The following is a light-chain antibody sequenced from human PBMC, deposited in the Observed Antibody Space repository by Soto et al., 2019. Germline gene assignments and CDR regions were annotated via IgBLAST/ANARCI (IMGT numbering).Light chain of an antibody. V-gene: IGKV3-15*01. Sequence: EIVMTQSPGTLSALPGHSATLPCSASQSVGSNIAWYQQRPGQAPRLLIYAASTRAAGVPIRFSGSGSGTEFTLTITSLQSDDFAVYYCQQYNQWSPITFGQGTRLEI. CDR2: AAS. CDR3: QQYNQWSPIT. CDR1: QSVGSN. J-gene: IGKJ5*01.